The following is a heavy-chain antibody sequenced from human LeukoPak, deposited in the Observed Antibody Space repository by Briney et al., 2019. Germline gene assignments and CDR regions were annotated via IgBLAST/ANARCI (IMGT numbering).Heavy chain of an antibody. Sequence: GGSLRLSCVASGFTVSSNYMTWVRQAPGKGLEWVSVIYAGGTPYYADSVKGRFTISRDISKNTVYLQMNSLRVEDTAVYFCARGAATGPTLGLDYWGQGTLVTVSS. J-gene: IGHJ4*02. D-gene: IGHD6-13*01. V-gene: IGHV3-53*01. CDR1: GFTVSSNY. CDR2: IYAGGTP. CDR3: ARGAATGPTLGLDY.